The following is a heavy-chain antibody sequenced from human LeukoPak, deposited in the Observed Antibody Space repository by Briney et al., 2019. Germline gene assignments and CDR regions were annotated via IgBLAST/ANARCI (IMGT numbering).Heavy chain of an antibody. D-gene: IGHD3-10*01. CDR1: GFTFSSYG. V-gene: IGHV3-30*03. CDR2: ISYDGSNK. CDR3: ARDLYYYGSGSYVPGLPDY. Sequence: GGSLRLSCAASGFTFSSYGMHWVRQAPGKGLEWVAVISYDGSNKYYTDSVKGRFTISRDNSKNTLYLQMNRLGAEDTAVYYCARDLYYYGSGSYVPGLPDYWGQGTLVTVSS. J-gene: IGHJ4*02.